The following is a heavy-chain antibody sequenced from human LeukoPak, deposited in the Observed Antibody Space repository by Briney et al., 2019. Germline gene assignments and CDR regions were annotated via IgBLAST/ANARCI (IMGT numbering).Heavy chain of an antibody. CDR2: IYYSGST. D-gene: IGHD3-10*01. J-gene: IGHJ4*02. Sequence: SETLSLTCTVSGGSISSYYWSWIRQPPGKGLEWIGYIYYSGSTNYNPSLKSRVTISVDTSKNQFSLKLSSVTAADTAVYYCARHSRFGELSGYFDYWGQGTLVTVSS. CDR3: ARHSRFGELSGYFDY. CDR1: GGSISSYY. V-gene: IGHV4-59*08.